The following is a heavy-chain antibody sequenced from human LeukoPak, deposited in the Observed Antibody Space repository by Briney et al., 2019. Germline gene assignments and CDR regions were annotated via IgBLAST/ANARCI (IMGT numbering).Heavy chain of an antibody. D-gene: IGHD6-19*01. CDR2: ITNDGSDK. V-gene: IGHV3-30-3*01. Sequence: GGSLRLSCAASGFTFNTYTMHWVRQAPGKGLEWVALITNDGSDKYYADSVTGRFTISRDNSMNTLYLQMDSLTVEDTALYYCARAWRGWAYYYYGMDVWGQGATVTASS. J-gene: IGHJ6*02. CDR1: GFTFNTYT. CDR3: ARAWRGWAYYYYGMDV.